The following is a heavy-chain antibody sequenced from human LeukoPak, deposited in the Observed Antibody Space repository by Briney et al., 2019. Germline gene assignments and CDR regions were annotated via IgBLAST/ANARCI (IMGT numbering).Heavy chain of an antibody. Sequence: PGGSLRLSCAASGFTFSSYGMHWVRQAPGKGLEWVAFIRYDGSNKYYADSVKGRFTISRDNSKNTLYLQMNSLRAEDTAVYYCAKDPTSWGTDYYYYYMDVWGKGTTVTVSS. V-gene: IGHV3-30*02. CDR1: GFTFSSYG. J-gene: IGHJ6*03. CDR3: AKDPTSWGTDYYYYYMDV. D-gene: IGHD2-8*02. CDR2: IRYDGSNK.